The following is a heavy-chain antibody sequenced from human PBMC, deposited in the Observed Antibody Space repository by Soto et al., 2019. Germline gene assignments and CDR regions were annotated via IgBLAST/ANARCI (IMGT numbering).Heavy chain of an antibody. CDR1: GYTFTSYA. CDR2: INAGNGNT. CDR3: ARVIKQQLAPDY. Sequence: QVQLVQSGAEVKKPGASVKVSCKASGYTFTSYAMHWVRQAPGQRLEWMGWINAGNGNTKYSQKFQGRVTITRDTSASTAYMELSSLRSEDTAVYYCARVIKQQLAPDYWGQGTLVTVSS. J-gene: IGHJ4*02. D-gene: IGHD6-13*01. V-gene: IGHV1-3*01.